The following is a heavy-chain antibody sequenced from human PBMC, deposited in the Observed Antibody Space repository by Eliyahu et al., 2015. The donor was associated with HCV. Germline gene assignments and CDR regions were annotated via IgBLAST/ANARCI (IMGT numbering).Heavy chain of an antibody. Sequence: QVQLQESGPGLVKPSETLSLTCTVSGASIXSYYWVWFRPPPGKGLXWVGFAHYSGSTNYNPSXKSRLTISVDTSKNQLSLKLSSVTAADTAVYYCASGGGGIAVAGTGGWFDPWGQGTLVTVSS. D-gene: IGHD6-19*01. CDR3: ASGGGGIAVAGTGGWFDP. CDR2: AHYSGST. CDR1: GASIXSYY. J-gene: IGHJ5*02. V-gene: IGHV4-59*01.